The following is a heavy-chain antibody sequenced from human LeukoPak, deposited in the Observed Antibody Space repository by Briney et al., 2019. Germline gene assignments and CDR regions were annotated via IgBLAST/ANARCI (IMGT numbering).Heavy chain of an antibody. CDR1: GFTFSSYA. CDR3: ARGLFNYDNSGLNY. CDR2: IWYDGSNK. J-gene: IGHJ4*02. Sequence: GGSLRLSCAASGFTFSSYAMYWVRQAPGKGLEWVTNIWYDGSNKYYADSVKVRFTISRDNSKNTLYLQMNSLRAEDTAVYYCARGLFNYDNSGLNYWGQGTRVTVSS. V-gene: IGHV3-33*01. D-gene: IGHD3-22*01.